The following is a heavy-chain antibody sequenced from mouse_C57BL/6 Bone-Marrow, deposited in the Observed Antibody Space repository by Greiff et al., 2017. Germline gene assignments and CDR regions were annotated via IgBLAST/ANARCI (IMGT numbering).Heavy chain of an antibody. V-gene: IGHV1-64*01. Sequence: QVQLQQPGAELVKPGASVKLSCKASGYTFTSYWMHWVKQRPGQGLEWIGMIHPNSGSTNYNEKFKSKATMTVDKSSSTAYMHLSSLTSEDSAVYYCAREDYDWTWFAYWGQGTLVTVSA. CDR2: IHPNSGST. J-gene: IGHJ3*01. CDR1: GYTFTSYW. CDR3: AREDYDWTWFAY. D-gene: IGHD2-4*01.